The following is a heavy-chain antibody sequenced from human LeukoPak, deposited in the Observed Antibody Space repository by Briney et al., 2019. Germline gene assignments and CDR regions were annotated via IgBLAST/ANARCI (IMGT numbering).Heavy chain of an antibody. CDR2: ISAYNGNT. CDR3: ARDWNYYGSGSYRPTYYYYGMDV. Sequence: GASVKVSCKASGYTFTSYGISWVRQAPGQGLEWMGWISAYNGNTNYAQKLQGRVTMTTDTSTSTAYMELRSLRSDDTAVYYCARDWNYYGSGSYRPTYYYYGMDVWGQGTTVTVSS. D-gene: IGHD3-10*01. V-gene: IGHV1-18*01. J-gene: IGHJ6*02. CDR1: GYTFTSYG.